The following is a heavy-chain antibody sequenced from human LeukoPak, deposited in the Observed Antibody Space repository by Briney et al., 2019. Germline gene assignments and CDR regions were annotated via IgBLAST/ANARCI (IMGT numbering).Heavy chain of an antibody. CDR3: ARGKVVPATRWLFWFDP. CDR2: IYHSGST. Sequence: PSETLSLTCTVSGYSISSGYYWVWIRQPPGKGLEWIGSIYHSGSTNYNPSLKSRVTISVDTSKNQFSLKLSSVTAADTAVYYCARGKVVPATRWLFWFDPWGQGTLVTVSS. CDR1: GYSISSGYY. V-gene: IGHV4-38-2*02. D-gene: IGHD2-2*01. J-gene: IGHJ5*02.